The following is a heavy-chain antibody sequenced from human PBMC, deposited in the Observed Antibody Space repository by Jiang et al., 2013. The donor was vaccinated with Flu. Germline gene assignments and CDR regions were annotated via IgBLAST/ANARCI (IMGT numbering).Heavy chain of an antibody. CDR3: ARRHGRYCGGGSCHSEWGY. J-gene: IGHJ4*02. V-gene: IGHV4-39*07. CDR1: GRLHQQYSLRT. CDR2: SISTGST. Sequence: GLVKPSETLSLTCTVSGRLHQQYSLRTGAGSASPQEGAGRGLGLSISTGSTYYNPSLKSRVTISLDTSKNQFSLNLNSVTAADTAVYYCARRHGRYCGGGSCHSEWGYWGQGTLVTVSS. D-gene: IGHD2-15*01.